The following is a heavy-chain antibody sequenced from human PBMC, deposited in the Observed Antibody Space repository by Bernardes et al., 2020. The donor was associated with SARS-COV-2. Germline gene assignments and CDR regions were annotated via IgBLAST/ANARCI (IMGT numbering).Heavy chain of an antibody. V-gene: IGHV4-59*08. D-gene: IGHD3-22*01. J-gene: IGHJ3*02. CDR2: IYYTGST. CDR1: DGSIYTYY. Sequence: ETLSLTCTVSDGSIYTYYWSWIRQSPGKGLEWIGYIYYTGSTNYNPSLSSRVTISVDTSKNQLSLKLTSVTAADTAVYYCASHPKLYYYDGTPKGVEGAVHIWGQGRMVTVSS. CDR3: ASHPKLYYYDGTPKGVEGAVHI.